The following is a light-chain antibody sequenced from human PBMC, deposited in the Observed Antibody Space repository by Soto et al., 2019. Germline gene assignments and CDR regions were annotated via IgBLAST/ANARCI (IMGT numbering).Light chain of an antibody. Sequence: DIQMTQSPSSLSASVGDRVTITCRASQTIRNNLGWYQQKPGKAPKRLIFATSTLQSGVPSRFSGSGSGTDFTLTISSLEPEDFAVYYCQQRSNWPPSITFGQGTRLEIK. V-gene: IGKV1-17*01. CDR2: ATS. J-gene: IGKJ5*01. CDR3: QQRSNWPPSIT. CDR1: QTIRNN.